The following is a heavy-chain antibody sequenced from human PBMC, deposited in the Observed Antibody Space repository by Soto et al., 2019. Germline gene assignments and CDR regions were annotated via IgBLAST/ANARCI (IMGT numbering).Heavy chain of an antibody. CDR3: ARVEVRWLTEGHFDY. D-gene: IGHD5-18*01. V-gene: IGHV3-33*01. J-gene: IGHJ4*02. CDR2: IWYDGSNK. Sequence: QVHLVESGGGVVLPGRSLRLSCAASGFTFSSHGMHWVRQAPGKGLEWVAVIWYDGSNKYYADSVKGRFTISRDNSKNTLSLQMNSLRAEDTAVYYCARVEVRWLTEGHFDYWGQGTLVTVSS. CDR1: GFTFSSHG.